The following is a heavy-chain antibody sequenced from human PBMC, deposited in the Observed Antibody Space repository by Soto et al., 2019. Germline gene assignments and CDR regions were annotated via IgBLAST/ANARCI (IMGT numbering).Heavy chain of an antibody. CDR1: GFTFSNYF. V-gene: IGHV3-74*01. CDR3: ARTYVPGIAGFDP. J-gene: IGHJ5*02. Sequence: PVGSLRLSCAASGFTFSNYFMHWVRQVPGEGLVWVSRMSGDGKTISYADSVKGRFTISRDNAKNTLYLQMNNLRVEDTAVYYCARTYVPGIAGFDPWGQGTLVTVSS. D-gene: IGHD1-1*01. CDR2: MSGDGKTI.